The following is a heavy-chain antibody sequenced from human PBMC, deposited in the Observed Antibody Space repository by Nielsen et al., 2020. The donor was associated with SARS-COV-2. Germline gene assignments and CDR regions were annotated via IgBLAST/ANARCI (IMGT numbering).Heavy chain of an antibody. V-gene: IGHV3-11*04. Sequence: WIRQPPGKGLEWVSYISSSGSTIYYADSVKGRFTISRDNAKNSLYLQMNSLRAEDTAVYYCARVVRYYDFWSGHVRYMDVWGKGTTVTVSS. CDR2: ISSSGSTI. CDR3: ARVVRYYDFWSGHVRYMDV. D-gene: IGHD3-3*01. J-gene: IGHJ6*03.